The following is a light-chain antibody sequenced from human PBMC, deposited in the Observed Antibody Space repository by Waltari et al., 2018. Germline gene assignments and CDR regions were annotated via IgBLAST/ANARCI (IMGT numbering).Light chain of an antibody. CDR1: LSVLYSSNDKDY. CDR3: QQHYSTPPT. J-gene: IGKJ2*01. V-gene: IGKV4-1*01. Sequence: DIVMTQSPDSLAVSLGERATIDCKSSLSVLYSSNDKDYLAWYQQKPGQPPKLLIYWASTRESGVPDRFSGSGSGTDFTPTISRLQAEDVAVYYCQQHYSTPPTFGQGTKLEIK. CDR2: WAS.